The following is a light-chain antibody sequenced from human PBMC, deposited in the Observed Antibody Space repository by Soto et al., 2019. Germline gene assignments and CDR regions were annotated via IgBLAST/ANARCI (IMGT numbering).Light chain of an antibody. J-gene: IGLJ1*01. CDR2: RNN. CDR3: AAWDDSLSGYV. Sequence: QPVLTQPPSASGTPGQRVTISCSGSSSNIGSNYVYWYQQLPGTAPKLLIYRNNQRPSGVPDRFSGSKSGTSASLAISGLRSEDGADYYCAAWDDSLSGYVFGTGPKLPVL. CDR1: SSNIGSNY. V-gene: IGLV1-47*01.